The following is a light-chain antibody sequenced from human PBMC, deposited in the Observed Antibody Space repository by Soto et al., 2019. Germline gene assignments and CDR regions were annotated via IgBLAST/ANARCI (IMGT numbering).Light chain of an antibody. J-gene: IGKJ5*01. CDR1: QSISGY. V-gene: IGKV1-39*01. CDR2: DAS. CDR3: QHSYSNFPIT. Sequence: DIQVTQSPSSLSASVGDRVTISCRASQSISGYLNWYQQKPGKAPNLLIFDASSLQSGVPSRFSGSGSGAEYTLTIISLQPEDFATYFCQHSYSNFPITFGQGTRLEIK.